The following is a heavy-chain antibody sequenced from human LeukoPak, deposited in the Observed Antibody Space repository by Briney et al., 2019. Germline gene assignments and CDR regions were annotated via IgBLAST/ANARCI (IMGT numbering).Heavy chain of an antibody. V-gene: IGHV3-7*01. CDR3: AKDRGSSGWYYFEY. CDR2: IKQDGSET. CDR1: GFTFSSHW. J-gene: IGHJ4*02. D-gene: IGHD6-19*01. Sequence: GGSLRIFCAASGFTFSSHWLYWVRQAPGKGLEWVANIKQDGSETFYVDSVKGRFTISRDNSKNTLYLQMNSLRAEDTAVYYCAKDRGSSGWYYFEYRGEGTLVTVSS.